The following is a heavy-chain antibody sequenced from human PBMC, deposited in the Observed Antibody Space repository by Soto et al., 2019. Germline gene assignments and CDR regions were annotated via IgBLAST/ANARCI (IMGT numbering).Heavy chain of an antibody. CDR2: ISYDGSNK. D-gene: IGHD3-9*01. CDR1: GFTFSSYA. V-gene: IGHV3-30-3*01. Sequence: QVQLVESGGGVVQPGRSLRLSCAASGFTFSSYAMHWVRQAPGKGLEWVAVISYDGSNKYYADSVTGRFTISRDNSKNTLYLQMNRLRAEDTAVYYCAREYYDMFTGKGYGMDVWCQGTTVTVSS. J-gene: IGHJ6*02. CDR3: AREYYDMFTGKGYGMDV.